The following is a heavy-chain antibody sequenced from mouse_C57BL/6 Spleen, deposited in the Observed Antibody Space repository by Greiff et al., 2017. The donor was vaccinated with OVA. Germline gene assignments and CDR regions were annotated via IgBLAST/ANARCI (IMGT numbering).Heavy chain of an antibody. Sequence: QVQLQQSGAELVKPGASVKLSCKASGYTFTSYWMHWVKQRPGQGLEWIGMIHPNSGSTNYNEKFKSKATLTVDKSSSTAYMQLSSLTSEDSAVYYCAREGKVAPFAYWGQGTLVTVSA. V-gene: IGHV1-64*01. CDR1: GYTFTSYW. CDR3: AREGKVAPFAY. J-gene: IGHJ3*01. D-gene: IGHD1-1*01. CDR2: IHPNSGST.